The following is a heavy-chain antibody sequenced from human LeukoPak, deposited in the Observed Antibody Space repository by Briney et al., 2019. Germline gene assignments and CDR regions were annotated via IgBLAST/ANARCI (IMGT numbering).Heavy chain of an antibody. Sequence: PGGSLRLSCAASGFTFSSYAMSWVRQAPGKGLEGVSAISGSGGSTYYADSVKGRFTISRDNSKNTLYLQMNSLRAEDTAVYYRAKIRYYDSSGYYKGWGQGTLVTVSS. D-gene: IGHD3-22*01. CDR3: AKIRYYDSSGYYKG. J-gene: IGHJ4*02. CDR2: ISGSGGST. V-gene: IGHV3-23*01. CDR1: GFTFSSYA.